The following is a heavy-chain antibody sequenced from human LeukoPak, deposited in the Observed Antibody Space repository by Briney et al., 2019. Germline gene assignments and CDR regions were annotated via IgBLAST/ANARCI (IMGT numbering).Heavy chain of an antibody. CDR3: ARALGVVAARGDWFDP. D-gene: IGHD2-15*01. CDR1: GYTFTNHY. Sequence: ASVTLSCKASGYTFTNHYMHWVRQAPGQGLQWMGIINPSGGTTNYAQKFQGRVTLTRDTSTSTVYMELSSLTSEDTAVYYCARALGVVAARGDWFDPWGKGTRVTVSS. J-gene: IGHJ5*02. V-gene: IGHV1-46*01. CDR2: INPSGGTT.